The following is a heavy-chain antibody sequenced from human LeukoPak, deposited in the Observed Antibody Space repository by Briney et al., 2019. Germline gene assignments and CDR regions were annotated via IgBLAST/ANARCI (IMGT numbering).Heavy chain of an antibody. CDR1: GFTFSSYG. D-gene: IGHD3-16*01. J-gene: IGHJ4*02. Sequence: PGGSLRLSCAASGFTFSSYGVHWVRQAPGKGLEWVAVISYDGSNKYYADSVKGRFTISRDNSKNTLYLQMNSLRAEDTAVYYCAKDLRGSFDYWGQGTLVTVSS. CDR2: ISYDGSNK. CDR3: AKDLRGSFDY. V-gene: IGHV3-30*18.